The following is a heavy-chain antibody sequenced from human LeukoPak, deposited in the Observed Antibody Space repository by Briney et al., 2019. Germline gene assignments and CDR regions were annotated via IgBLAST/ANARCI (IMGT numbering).Heavy chain of an antibody. CDR3: ARADSSGYYYAHHDY. V-gene: IGHV5-51*01. Sequence: GEPLKISCKGSGYSFTSYWIGWVRQMPGKGLEWMGIIYPGDSDTRYSPSFQGQVTISADKSISTAYLQWSSLKASDTAMYYCARADSSGYYYAHHDYWGRGTLVTVSS. CDR2: IYPGDSDT. D-gene: IGHD3-22*01. CDR1: GYSFTSYW. J-gene: IGHJ4*02.